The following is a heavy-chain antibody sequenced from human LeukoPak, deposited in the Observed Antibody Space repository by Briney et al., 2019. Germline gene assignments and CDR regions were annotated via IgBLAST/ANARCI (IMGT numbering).Heavy chain of an antibody. J-gene: IGHJ4*02. D-gene: IGHD3-22*01. Sequence: PGGSLRLSCAASGFTFSSYSMNWVRQAPGKGPEWVSSISSSSSYIYYADSVKGRFTISRDNAKNSLYLQMNSLRAEDTAVYYCAGDYYDSSGYFGYWGQGTLVTVSS. V-gene: IGHV3-21*01. CDR3: AGDYYDSSGYFGY. CDR1: GFTFSSYS. CDR2: ISSSSSYI.